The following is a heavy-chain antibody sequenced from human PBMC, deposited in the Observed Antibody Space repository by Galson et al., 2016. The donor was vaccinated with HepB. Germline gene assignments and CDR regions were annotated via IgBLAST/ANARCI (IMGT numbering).Heavy chain of an antibody. CDR1: GGSINSRSYY. D-gene: IGHD3-10*01. CDR3: ARDEDKGWFGDFYPVVDY. CDR2: FYYGGNT. Sequence: SETLSLTCSVSGGSINSRSYYWGWIRQPPGKGLEWIGSFYYGGNTYYNPSLKSRVTISVDTSKNQFSLKLTSVTAADTAVYYCARDEDKGWFGDFYPVVDYWGQGTLVTVSS. V-gene: IGHV4-39*07. J-gene: IGHJ4*02.